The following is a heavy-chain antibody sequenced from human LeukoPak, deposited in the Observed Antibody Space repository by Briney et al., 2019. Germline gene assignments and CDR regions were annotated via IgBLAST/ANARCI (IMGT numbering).Heavy chain of an antibody. Sequence: VASVKVSCKASGYTFTSYSFSWVRQAPGQGLEWMGGIIPIFGTANYAQKFQGRVTITTDESTSTAYMELSSLRSEDTAVYYCARGQPEDIVVVPAAMEADYYYYYMDVWGKGTTVTVSS. CDR1: GYTFTSYS. J-gene: IGHJ6*03. V-gene: IGHV1-69*05. CDR3: ARGQPEDIVVVPAAMEADYYYYYMDV. CDR2: IIPIFGTA. D-gene: IGHD2-2*01.